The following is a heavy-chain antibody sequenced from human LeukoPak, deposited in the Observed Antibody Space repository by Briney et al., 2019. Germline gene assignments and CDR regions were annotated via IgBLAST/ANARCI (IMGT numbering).Heavy chain of an antibody. D-gene: IGHD3-10*01. CDR3: ARGYYYDDY. CDR2: INHSGST. CDR1: GFTFSSYA. J-gene: IGHJ4*02. Sequence: GSLRLSCAASGFTFSSYAMSWIRQPPGKGLEWIGEINHSGSTNYNPSLKSRVTISVDTSKNQFSLKLSSVTAADTAVYYCARGYYYDDYWGQGTLVTVSP. V-gene: IGHV4-34*01.